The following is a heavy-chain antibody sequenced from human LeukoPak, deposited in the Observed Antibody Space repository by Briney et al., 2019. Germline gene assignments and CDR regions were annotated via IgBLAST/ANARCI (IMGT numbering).Heavy chain of an antibody. V-gene: IGHV3-23*01. CDR3: AKEYRGGWPFDY. J-gene: IGHJ4*02. D-gene: IGHD6-19*01. CDR1: GFTFSTYA. CDR2: IIGSGGTT. Sequence: PGGSLRLSCAASGFTFSTYAMSWVRQAPGKGLEWVSGIIGSGGTTYYADSVKGRFTIFRDNSNNMLYLQMNSLRAEDTAVYYCAKEYRGGWPFDYWGQGTLVTVSS.